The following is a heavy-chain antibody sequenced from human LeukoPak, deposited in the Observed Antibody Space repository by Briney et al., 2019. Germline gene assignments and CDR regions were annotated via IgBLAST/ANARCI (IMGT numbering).Heavy chain of an antibody. V-gene: IGHV3-23*01. CDR2: VTASGGTT. D-gene: IGHD2-2*01. Sequence: GGSLRLSCTASGFAFTNYGMNWVRRAPGKGLEWVSGVTASGGTTYYADSVKGRFTISRDNSKNTLYLQMNSLRAEDTAVYYCAKGVVVAPDVTPFDYWGQGTLVTVSS. CDR1: GFAFTNYG. CDR3: AKGVVVAPDVTPFDY. J-gene: IGHJ4*02.